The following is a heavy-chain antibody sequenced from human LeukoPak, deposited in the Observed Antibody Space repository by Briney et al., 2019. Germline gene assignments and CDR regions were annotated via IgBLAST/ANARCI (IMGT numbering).Heavy chain of an antibody. CDR1: GSTFTIYY. D-gene: IGHD4-17*01. V-gene: IGHV1-2*02. CDR2: INPNSGGT. CDR3: ARDWHYGDPMYYFDY. Sequence: VKVSCQASGSTFTIYYMHWVRQAPGQGREWMGWINPNSGGTNYAQKFQGRVTMTRDTSISTAYMELSRLRSDDTAVYYCARDWHYGDPMYYFDYWGQGTPVAVSS. J-gene: IGHJ4*02.